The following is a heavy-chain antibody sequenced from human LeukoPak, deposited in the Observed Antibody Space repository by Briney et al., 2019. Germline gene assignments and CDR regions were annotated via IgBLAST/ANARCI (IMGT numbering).Heavy chain of an antibody. Sequence: SVKVSCKASGGTFSSYAISWVRQAPGQGLEWMGGIIPIFGTANYAQKFQGRVTITTDESTSTAYMELSSLRSEDTAVYYCARDRGSTSLGWFDPWGQGTLVTVSS. CDR2: IIPIFGTA. V-gene: IGHV1-69*05. CDR1: GGTFSSYA. J-gene: IGHJ5*02. CDR3: ARDRGSTSLGWFDP. D-gene: IGHD2-2*01.